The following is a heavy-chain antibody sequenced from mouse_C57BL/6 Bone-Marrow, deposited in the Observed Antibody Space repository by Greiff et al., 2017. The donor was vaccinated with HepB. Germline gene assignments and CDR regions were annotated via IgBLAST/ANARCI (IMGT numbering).Heavy chain of an antibody. Sequence: QVQLQQPGAELVMPGASVKLSCKASGYTFTSYWMHWVKQRPGQGLEWIGEIDPSDSYTNYNQKFKGKSTLTVDKSSSTAYMQLSSLTSEDSAVYYCAREVGFYVNYEFDYWGQGTTLTVSS. V-gene: IGHV1-69*01. CDR1: GYTFTSYW. CDR2: IDPSDSYT. CDR3: AREVGFYVNYEFDY. D-gene: IGHD2-1*01. J-gene: IGHJ2*01.